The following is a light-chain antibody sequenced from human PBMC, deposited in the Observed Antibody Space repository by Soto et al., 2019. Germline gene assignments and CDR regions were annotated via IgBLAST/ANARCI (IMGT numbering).Light chain of an antibody. J-gene: IGKJ5*01. V-gene: IGKV3-20*01. CDR2: GAS. CDR3: QQYGSSPPIT. Sequence: EIVLTQSPGTLSLSPGERAAVSCRASQSVSSSYLAWYQQKPGQAPRLLIYGASSRATGTPDRFSGSGSGTDFTLTISRLEPEDFAVYYCQQYGSSPPITFGQGTRLEIK. CDR1: QSVSSSY.